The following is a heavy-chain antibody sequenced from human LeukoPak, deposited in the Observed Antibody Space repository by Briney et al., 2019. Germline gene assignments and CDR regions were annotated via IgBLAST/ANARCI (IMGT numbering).Heavy chain of an antibody. V-gene: IGHV3-23*01. CDR3: ARGLDYGGNQPFDY. J-gene: IGHJ4*02. D-gene: IGHD4-23*01. CDR2: ISGSGGST. CDR1: GFTFSSYA. Sequence: PGASLRLSCAASGFTFSSYAMSWVRQAPGKGLEWVSAISGSGGSTYYADSVKGRFTISRDNSKNTLYLQMNSLRAEDTAVYYCARGLDYGGNQPFDYWGQGTLVTVSS.